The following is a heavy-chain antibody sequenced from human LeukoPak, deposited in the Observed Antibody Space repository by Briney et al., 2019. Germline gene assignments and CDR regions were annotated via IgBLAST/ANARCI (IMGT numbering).Heavy chain of an antibody. J-gene: IGHJ3*02. CDR1: GGSISSYY. D-gene: IGHD3-22*01. CDR2: IYYSGST. V-gene: IGHV4-59*01. Sequence: SETLSLTCTVSGGSISSYYGSWIRQPPGKGLEWIGYIYYSGSTNYNPSLKSRVTISVDTSKNQFSLKLSSVTAADTAVYYCARELGDYYYDSSGYHLDAFDIWGQGTMVTVSS. CDR3: ARELGDYYYDSSGYHLDAFDI.